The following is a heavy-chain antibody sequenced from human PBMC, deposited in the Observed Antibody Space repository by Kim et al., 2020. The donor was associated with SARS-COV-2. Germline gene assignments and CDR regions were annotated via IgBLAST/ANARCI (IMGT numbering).Heavy chain of an antibody. Sequence: SETLSLTCTVSGGSINRYYWSWIRQPPGKGLEWIGHIYYSGSTSYNPSLKSRFTISADTSKNQFSLKVSSVTAADSAVYYCARGGYYGSSEYFPPDYWRQGTLLTVSS. CDR1: GGSINRYY. J-gene: IGHJ4*02. V-gene: IGHV4-59*08. CDR3: ARGGYYGSSEYFPPDY. D-gene: IGHD3-22*01. CDR2: IYYSGST.